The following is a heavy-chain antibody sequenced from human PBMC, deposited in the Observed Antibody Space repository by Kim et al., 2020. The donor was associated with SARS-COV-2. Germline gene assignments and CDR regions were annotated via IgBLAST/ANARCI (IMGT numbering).Heavy chain of an antibody. CDR2: FIPIFGTA. D-gene: IGHD3-9*01. CDR1: GCTFSSYA. J-gene: IGHJ6*01. Sequence: SVKVSCKASGCTFSSYAISWVRQAPGQGLEWMGGFIPIFGTANYAQKFQGRVTITADESTSTAYMELSSLRSEDTAVYYCARGFLPGSYIGVSYYGMDGWGAGTTVTVSS. CDR3: ARGFLPGSYIGVSYYGMDG. V-gene: IGHV1-69*13.